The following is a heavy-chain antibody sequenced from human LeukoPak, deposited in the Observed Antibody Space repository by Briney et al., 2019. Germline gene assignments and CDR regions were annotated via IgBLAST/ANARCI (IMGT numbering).Heavy chain of an antibody. J-gene: IGHJ3*02. CDR2: INPSGGST. CDR3: ARVASSGNDAFDI. V-gene: IGHV1-46*01. Sequence: ASEKVSCKSSGYTFTSYYIHWERQAPGQALERMGIINPSGGSTSYAQKFQGRVTRTRDTSTSTVYMELSSLRSEDTAVYYCARVASSGNDAFDIWGQGTMVTVSS. CDR1: GYTFTSYY. D-gene: IGHD3-10*01.